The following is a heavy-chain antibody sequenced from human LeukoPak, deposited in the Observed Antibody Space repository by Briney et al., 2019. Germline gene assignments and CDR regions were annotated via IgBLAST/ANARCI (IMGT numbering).Heavy chain of an antibody. D-gene: IGHD3-3*01. CDR3: ARGRTYYDFWSGYYMGRIIDY. Sequence: SETLSLTCAVYGGSFSGYYWSWIRQPPGKGLEWIGEINHSGSTNYNPSLKSRVTISVDTSKNQFSLKLSSATAADTAVYYCARGRTYYDFWSGYYMGRIIDYWGQGTLVTVSS. CDR2: INHSGST. J-gene: IGHJ4*02. CDR1: GGSFSGYY. V-gene: IGHV4-34*01.